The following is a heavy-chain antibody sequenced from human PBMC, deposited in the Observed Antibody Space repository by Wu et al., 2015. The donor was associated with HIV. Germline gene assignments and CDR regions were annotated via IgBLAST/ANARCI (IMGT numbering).Heavy chain of an antibody. CDR3: ARVQFDPDYYTYFDL. CDR1: YILTSYP. D-gene: IGHD4/OR15-4a*01. CDR2: MNPKNGHI. Sequence: QLQLVQSGPEAKRPGASVNVSCKASYILTSYPIGWVRQAPGQRLEWMGWMNPKNGHIQPAQRFQDRITMSADNSAHTAYMELRSLTSDDTAIYFCARVQFDPDYYTYFDLWGQGTLVIVSS. J-gene: IGHJ2*01. V-gene: IGHV1-18*01.